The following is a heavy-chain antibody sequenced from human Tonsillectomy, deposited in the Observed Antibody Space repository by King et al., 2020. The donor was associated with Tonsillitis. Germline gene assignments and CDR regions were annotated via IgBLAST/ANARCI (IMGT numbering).Heavy chain of an antibody. CDR2: MYYGGST. CDR1: GGSIISTTYY. D-gene: IGHD3-22*01. Sequence: QLQESGPRLLRPSETLSLTCTVSGGSIISTTYYWGWIRQPPGKGLEWIGSMYYGGSTHYNPSLKSRVTMSVDTPQNQFSLKLNSVTAADTAVYYCARRLRDYYDSSGSYTHWGQGTLVTVSS. V-gene: IGHV4-39*01. CDR3: ARRLRDYYDSSGSYTH. J-gene: IGHJ4*02.